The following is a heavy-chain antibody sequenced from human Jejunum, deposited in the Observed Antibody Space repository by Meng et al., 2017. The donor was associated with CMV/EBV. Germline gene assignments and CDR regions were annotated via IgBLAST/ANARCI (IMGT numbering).Heavy chain of an antibody. Sequence: GFSFRDYAMSWVRQRPGQGLEWVSAISGSGRDTYYADSVKGRFTISRDISKNTLFLQMNSLRADDTAVYYCAKVITAGSYYYFDYWGQGALVTVSS. D-gene: IGHD1-26*01. J-gene: IGHJ4*02. CDR1: GFSFRDYA. CDR2: ISGSGRDT. CDR3: AKVITAGSYYYFDY. V-gene: IGHV3-23*01.